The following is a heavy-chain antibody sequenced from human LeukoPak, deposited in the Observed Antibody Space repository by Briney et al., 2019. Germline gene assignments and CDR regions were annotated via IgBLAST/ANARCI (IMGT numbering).Heavy chain of an antibody. CDR2: MNPNSGNT. J-gene: IGHJ6*03. V-gene: IGHV1-8*03. CDR3: ARARSYSNYVGYYYYYMDV. CDR1: GYTFTSYD. Sequence: ASVKVSCKASGYTFTSYDINWVRQAPGQGLEWMGWMNPNSGNTGYAQKFQGRVTITRNTSISTAYMELSSLRSEDTAVYYCARARSYSNYVGYYYYYMDVWGKGTTATVSS. D-gene: IGHD4-11*01.